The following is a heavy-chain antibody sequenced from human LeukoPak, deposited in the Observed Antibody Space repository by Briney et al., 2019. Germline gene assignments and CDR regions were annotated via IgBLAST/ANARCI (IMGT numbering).Heavy chain of an antibody. V-gene: IGHV3-53*01. CDR3: VRNILFASDI. J-gene: IGHJ3*02. Sequence: GGSLRLSCAASGLTVCSSYMSWVRQAPGKRLEWVSIIYNDGSTYYADSMKGRFTISRDNSKNTLYLQVKSLRAEDTAMYYCVRNILFASDIWGQGTMVTV. CDR1: GLTVCSSY. CDR2: IYNDGST. D-gene: IGHD2/OR15-2a*01.